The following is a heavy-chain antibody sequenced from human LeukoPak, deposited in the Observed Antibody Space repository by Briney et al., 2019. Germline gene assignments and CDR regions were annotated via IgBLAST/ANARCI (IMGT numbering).Heavy chain of an antibody. V-gene: IGHV4-34*01. J-gene: IGHJ4*02. CDR1: GASFSGYY. CDR3: ARGFGYYYGSGIERRLDY. D-gene: IGHD3-10*01. CDR2: INHSGST. Sequence: SETLSLTCAVYGASFSGYYWSWIRQPPGKGLEWIGEINHSGSTNYNPSLKSRVTISVDTSKNQFSLKLSSVTAADTAVYYCARGFGYYYGSGIERRLDYWGQGTLVTVSS.